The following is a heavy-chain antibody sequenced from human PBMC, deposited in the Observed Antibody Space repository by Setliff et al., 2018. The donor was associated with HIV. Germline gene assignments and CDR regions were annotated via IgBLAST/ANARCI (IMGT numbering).Heavy chain of an antibody. CDR2: VIGGNDNT. Sequence: ASVKVSCKASGYTLADYNLQWVRQAPGQSLEWMGWVIGGNDNTRSSEKFQGRLTITTDTSAATAYMELSSLTSEDTGVHYCARLNSWYQVDFDYWGQGIPVTVAS. CDR3: ARLNSWYQVDFDY. D-gene: IGHD6-13*01. CDR1: GYTLADYN. J-gene: IGHJ4*02. V-gene: IGHV1-3*01.